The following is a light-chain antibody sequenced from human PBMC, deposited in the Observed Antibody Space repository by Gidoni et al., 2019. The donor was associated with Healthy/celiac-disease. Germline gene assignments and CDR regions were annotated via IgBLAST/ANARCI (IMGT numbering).Light chain of an antibody. CDR1: SSDVGGYTY. Sequence: QSALTPPPSASGSPGQSVTISCTGTSSDVGGYTYVSWYQQHPGKAPNLMIYEVSKRPSGVPDRFSGSKSGNTASLTVSGLQAEDEADYYCSSYAGSNNLVFGGGTKLTVL. J-gene: IGLJ2*01. CDR3: SSYAGSNNLV. V-gene: IGLV2-8*01. CDR2: EVS.